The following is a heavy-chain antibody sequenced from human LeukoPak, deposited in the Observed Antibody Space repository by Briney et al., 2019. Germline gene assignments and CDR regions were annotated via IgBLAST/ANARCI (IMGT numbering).Heavy chain of an antibody. CDR3: ARHGRDDTIFGVVTGVDY. CDR2: IYYSGST. Sequence: SETLSLTCTVSGVSISSSSYYWGWIRQPPGKGLEWIGSIYYSGSTYYNPSLKSRVTISVDTSKNQFSLKLSSVTAADTAVYYCARHGRDDTIFGVVTGVDYWGQGTLVTVSS. J-gene: IGHJ4*02. CDR1: GVSISSSSYY. D-gene: IGHD3-3*01. V-gene: IGHV4-39*01.